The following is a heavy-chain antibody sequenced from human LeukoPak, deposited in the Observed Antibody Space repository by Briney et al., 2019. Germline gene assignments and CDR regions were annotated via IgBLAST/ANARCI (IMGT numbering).Heavy chain of an antibody. V-gene: IGHV3-53*04. CDR1: GFTVSSNY. CDR2: IYSSGST. CDR3: VRDVGGDYYGMDV. D-gene: IGHD2-15*01. Sequence: PGGSLRLSCAASGFTVSSNYMSWVRQAPGKGLEWVSVIYSSGSTYYADSVKGRFTISRHNSKNTLYLEMNSLRAEDTAVYYCVRDVGGDYYGMDVWGQGTTVTVSS. J-gene: IGHJ6*02.